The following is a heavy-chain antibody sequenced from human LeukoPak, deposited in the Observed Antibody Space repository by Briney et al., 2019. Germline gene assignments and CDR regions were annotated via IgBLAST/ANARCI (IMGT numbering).Heavy chain of an antibody. CDR1: GFSFSTYW. CDR3: ARDSSGWGFDY. CDR2: IRSDGSST. J-gene: IGHJ4*02. Sequence: GGSLRLSCAASGFSFSTYWMHWVRQAPGKGLLWVSGIRSDGSSTIYADSVKGRFTISRDNARNTLYLQVNSLRAEDTAVYYCARDSSGWGFDYWGQGSLVTVSS. D-gene: IGHD6-25*01. V-gene: IGHV3-74*01.